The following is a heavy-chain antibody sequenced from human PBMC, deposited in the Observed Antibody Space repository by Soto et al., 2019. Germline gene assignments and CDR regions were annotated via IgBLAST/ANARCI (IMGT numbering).Heavy chain of an antibody. J-gene: IGHJ6*02. Sequence: QVQLQESGPGLVKPSETLSLTCTVSGGSISSYYWSWIRQPPGKGLEWIGYIFYSGRTNYNPSLKSRVTISVDTSKNLFSLKLSSVTAADTAVYYCARDGGTNGMDVWGQGTTVTVSS. V-gene: IGHV4-59*01. CDR3: ARDGGTNGMDV. CDR2: IFYSGRT. D-gene: IGHD3-3*01. CDR1: GGSISSYY.